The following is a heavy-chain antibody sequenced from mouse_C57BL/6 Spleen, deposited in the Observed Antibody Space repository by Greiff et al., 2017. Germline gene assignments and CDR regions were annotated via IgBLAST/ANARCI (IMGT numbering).Heavy chain of an antibody. J-gene: IGHJ4*01. V-gene: IGHV1-39*01. CDR3: ARSSHNWGDYYAMDY. Sequence: EVKLVESGPELVKPGASVKISCKASGYSFTDYNMNWVKQSNGKSLEWIGVINPNYGTTSYNQKFKGKATLTVDQSSSTAYMQLNSLTSEDSAVYYCARSSHNWGDYYAMDYWGQGTSVTVSS. CDR1: GYSFTDYN. D-gene: IGHD4-1*01. CDR2: INPNYGTT.